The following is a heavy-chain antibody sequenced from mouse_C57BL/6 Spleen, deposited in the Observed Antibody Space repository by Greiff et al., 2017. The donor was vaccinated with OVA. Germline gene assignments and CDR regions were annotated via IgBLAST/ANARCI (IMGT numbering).Heavy chain of an antibody. V-gene: IGHV1-15*01. Sequence: QVHVKQSGAELVRPGASVTLSCKASGYTFTDYEMHWVKQTPVHGLEWIGAIDPETGGTAYNQKFKGKAILTADKSSSTAYMELRSLTSEDSAVYYCTSGAYLLLFDYWGQGTTLTVSS. CDR1: GYTFTDYE. CDR2: IDPETGGT. J-gene: IGHJ2*01. CDR3: TSGAYLLLFDY. D-gene: IGHD1-1*01.